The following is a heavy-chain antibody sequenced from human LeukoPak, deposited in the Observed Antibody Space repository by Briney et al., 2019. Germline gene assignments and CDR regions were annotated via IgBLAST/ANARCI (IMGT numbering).Heavy chain of an antibody. J-gene: IGHJ4*02. CDR1: GGSISSSTYN. CDR2: IYNSGSN. V-gene: IGHV4-39*01. D-gene: IGHD3-22*01. CDR3: ATQPYYESSGYYFY. Sequence: SQTRPLTCTVSGGSISSSTYNWGWIRQPRGKGLEWIGSIYNSGSNFYNPSLKNRATISIDTSKNQFSLKLSSVTAADTAIYYCATQPYYESSGYYFYWGQGTLVTVSS.